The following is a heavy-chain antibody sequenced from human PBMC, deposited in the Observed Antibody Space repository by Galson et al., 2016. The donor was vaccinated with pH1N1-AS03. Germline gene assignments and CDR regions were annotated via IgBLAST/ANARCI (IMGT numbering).Heavy chain of an antibody. J-gene: IGHJ6*02. Sequence: SVKVSCKASGYTFTDFSINWVRQAPGQGLEWMGWIHPNDGVTNYAQNFQAWVTMTRDTSTSTAYLELTGPKYDHTAVYSCARDPRGPCRGATGPIAYYFGVDGWGQGTTVIVSS. CDR1: GYTFTDFS. CDR2: IHPNDGVT. V-gene: IGHV1-2*04. D-gene: IGHD2-15*01. CDR3: ARDPRGPCRGATGPIAYYFGVDG.